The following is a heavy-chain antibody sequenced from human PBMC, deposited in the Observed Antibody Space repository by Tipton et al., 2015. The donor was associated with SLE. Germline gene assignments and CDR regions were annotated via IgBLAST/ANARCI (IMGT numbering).Heavy chain of an antibody. CDR2: TNEDGTIT. CDR3: ARGIDPTSSRISDS. Sequence: SLRLSCAASGFTFRSYWMHWIRQAPGKGLVWVSRTNEDGTITSYEDSVKGRFTISRDNAKNILYLQMNSLRVEDTALYYCARGIDPTSSRISDSWGQGTLLSVSS. V-gene: IGHV3-74*01. D-gene: IGHD2-2*01. CDR1: GFTFRSYW. J-gene: IGHJ4*02.